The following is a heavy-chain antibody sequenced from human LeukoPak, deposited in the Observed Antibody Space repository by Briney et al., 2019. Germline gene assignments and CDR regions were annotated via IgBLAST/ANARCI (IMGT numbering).Heavy chain of an antibody. Sequence: PGGSLRLSCAASGFTVISNYMSWVRQAPGKGLEWVSAISRSGGSTYYADSVKGRFTISRDNSKNTLYLQMNSLRAEDTAVYYCTKDVRLFSLFDYWGLGTLVTVSS. V-gene: IGHV3-23*01. CDR1: GFTVISNY. CDR3: TKDVRLFSLFDY. CDR2: ISRSGGST. J-gene: IGHJ4*02. D-gene: IGHD3-22*01.